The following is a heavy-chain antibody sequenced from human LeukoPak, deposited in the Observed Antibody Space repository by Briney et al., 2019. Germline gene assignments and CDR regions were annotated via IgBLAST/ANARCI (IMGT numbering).Heavy chain of an antibody. J-gene: IGHJ4*02. CDR2: INPNSGGT. CDR1: GYIFTGYY. Sequence: ASVKVSCKASGYIFTGYYMHWVRQAPGQGLEWMGWINPNSGGTNYAQKFQGRVTMTRDTSISTAYMELSGLRSDDTAVYYCARAVGSDSRDYFDYWGQGTLVTVSS. CDR3: ARAVGSDSRDYFDY. V-gene: IGHV1-2*02. D-gene: IGHD2-21*02.